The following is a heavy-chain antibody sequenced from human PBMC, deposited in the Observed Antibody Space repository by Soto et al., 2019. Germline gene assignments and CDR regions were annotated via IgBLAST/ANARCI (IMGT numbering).Heavy chain of an antibody. D-gene: IGHD3-3*01. CDR1: GYTFTSYA. Sequence: ASVKVSCKASGYTFTSYAMHWVRQAPGQRLEWMGWINAGNGNTKYSQKFQGRVTTTRDTSASTAYMELSSLRSEDTAVYYCARGQSVFGVADYWGQGTLVTVSS. J-gene: IGHJ4*02. CDR3: ARGQSVFGVADY. CDR2: INAGNGNT. V-gene: IGHV1-3*01.